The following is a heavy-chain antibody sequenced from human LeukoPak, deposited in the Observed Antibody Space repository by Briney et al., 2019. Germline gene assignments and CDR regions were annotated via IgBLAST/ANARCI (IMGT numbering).Heavy chain of an antibody. CDR3: ARDHEPLLWFGETDY. Sequence: GGSLRLTCAASGFTFDDYAMHWVRQAPGKGLEWVSLISGDGGSTYYADSVKGRFTISRDNSKNSLYLQMNSLRTEDTALYYCARDHEPLLWFGETDYWGQGTLVTVSS. V-gene: IGHV3-43*02. CDR2: ISGDGGST. J-gene: IGHJ4*02. CDR1: GFTFDDYA. D-gene: IGHD3-10*01.